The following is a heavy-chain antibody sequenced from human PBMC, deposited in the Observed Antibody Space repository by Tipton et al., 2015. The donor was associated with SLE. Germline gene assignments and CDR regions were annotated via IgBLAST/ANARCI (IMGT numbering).Heavy chain of an antibody. CDR3: ASGSYFSTTEYFQH. V-gene: IGHV1-69*06. J-gene: IGHJ1*01. Sequence: QSGAEVKKPGSSVKVSCKASGGTFSSYAISWVRQAPGQGLEWMGGIIPIFSTANYAQKFQGRVTITADKSTSTAYMELGSLRSEDTAVYYCASGSYFSTTEYFQHWGQGTLVTVSS. D-gene: IGHD3-10*01. CDR1: GGTFSSYA. CDR2: IIPIFSTA.